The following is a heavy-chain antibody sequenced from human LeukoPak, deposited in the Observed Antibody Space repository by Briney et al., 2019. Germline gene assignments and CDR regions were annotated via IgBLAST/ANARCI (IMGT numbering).Heavy chain of an antibody. V-gene: IGHV4-61*08. Sequence: PSETLSLTCTVSGGSISSGGYYWSWIRQHPGKGLEWIRYIYYSGSTNYNPSLKSRVTISVDTSKNQFSLKLSSVTAADTAVYYCARVGYDFWSGNWFDPWGQGTLVTVSS. CDR2: IYYSGST. CDR3: ARVGYDFWSGNWFDP. D-gene: IGHD3-3*01. CDR1: GGSISSGGYY. J-gene: IGHJ5*02.